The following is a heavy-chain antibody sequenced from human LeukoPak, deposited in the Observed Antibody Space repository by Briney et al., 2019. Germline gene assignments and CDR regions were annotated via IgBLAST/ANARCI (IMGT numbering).Heavy chain of an antibody. Sequence: GGSLRLSCAASGFTFDDYTMHWVRQAPGKGLEWGSLISWDGGSTYYADSVKGRFTISRDNSKNSLYLQMNSLRTEDTALYYCAKGGRGSYYPFDYWGQGTLVTVSS. CDR3: AKGGRGSYYPFDY. CDR1: GFTFDDYT. CDR2: ISWDGGST. V-gene: IGHV3-43*01. D-gene: IGHD1-26*01. J-gene: IGHJ4*02.